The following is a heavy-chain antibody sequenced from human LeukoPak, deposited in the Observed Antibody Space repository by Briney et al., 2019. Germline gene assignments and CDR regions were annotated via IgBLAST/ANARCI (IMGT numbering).Heavy chain of an antibody. CDR3: ATQRDGYSHDAFDI. D-gene: IGHD5-24*01. V-gene: IGHV3-21*01. CDR1: GFTFSSYS. CDR2: ISSSSSYI. J-gene: IGHJ3*02. Sequence: PGGSLRLSCAASGFTFSSYSMNWVRQAPGRGLEWVSSISSSSSYIYYADSVKGRFTISRDNAKNSLYLQMNSMRAKDTAVYYCATQRDGYSHDAFDIWGQGTMVTVSS.